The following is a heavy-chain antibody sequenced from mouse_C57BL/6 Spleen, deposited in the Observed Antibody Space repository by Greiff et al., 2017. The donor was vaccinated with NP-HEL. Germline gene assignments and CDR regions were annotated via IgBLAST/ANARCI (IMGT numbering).Heavy chain of an antibody. J-gene: IGHJ1*03. V-gene: IGHV1-5*01. CDR3: TLSYYYGSSPNWYFDV. Sequence: EVQLQQSGTVLARPGASVKMSCKTSGYTFTSYWMHWVKQRPGQGLEWIGAIYPGNSDTSYNQKFKGKAKLTAVTSASTAYMELSSLTNEDSAVYYCTLSYYYGSSPNWYFDVWGTGTTVTVSS. CDR2: IYPGNSDT. CDR1: GYTFTSYW. D-gene: IGHD1-1*01.